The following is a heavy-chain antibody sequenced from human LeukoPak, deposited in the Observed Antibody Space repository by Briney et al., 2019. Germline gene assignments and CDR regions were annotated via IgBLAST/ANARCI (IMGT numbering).Heavy chain of an antibody. V-gene: IGHV3-30*18. CDR1: GFTFSTYG. J-gene: IGHJ4*02. D-gene: IGHD6-13*01. CDR2: ISYDGSNK. CDR3: AKDRSSTWSFDF. Sequence: GRSLRLSCAASGFTFSTYGMHWVRQAPGKGLEWVAVISYDGSNKYYADSVKGRFTISRDDSRNTLYLQMDSLRPEDTAVYYCAKDRSSTWSFDFWGQGTLVTVSS.